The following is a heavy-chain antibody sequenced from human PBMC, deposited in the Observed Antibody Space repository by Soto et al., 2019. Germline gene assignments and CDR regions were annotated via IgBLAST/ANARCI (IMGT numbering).Heavy chain of an antibody. J-gene: IGHJ6*02. V-gene: IGHV3-23*01. Sequence: GGSLRLSCAASGFTFSSYAMSWVRQAPGKGLEWVSAISGSGGSTYYADSVKGRFTISRDNSKNTLYLQMNSLRAENTAVYYCAKGSIRTSSYYYGMDVWGQGTTVTVSS. D-gene: IGHD3-10*01. CDR2: ISGSGGST. CDR3: AKGSIRTSSYYYGMDV. CDR1: GFTFSSYA.